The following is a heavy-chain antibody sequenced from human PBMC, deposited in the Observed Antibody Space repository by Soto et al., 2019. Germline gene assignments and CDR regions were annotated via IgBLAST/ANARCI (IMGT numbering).Heavy chain of an antibody. V-gene: IGHV3-33*01. CDR1: GFTFSSYG. J-gene: IGHJ6*02. D-gene: IGHD3-10*01. CDR2: IWYDGSNK. CDR3: ASASRADYGMDV. Sequence: QVQLVESGGGVVQPGRSLRLSCAASGFTFSSYGMHWVRQAPGKGLEWVAVIWYDGSNKNYADSVKGRFTISRDNSKNTLYLQRNSLRAEDTAVYYCASASRADYGMDVWGQGTTVTVSS.